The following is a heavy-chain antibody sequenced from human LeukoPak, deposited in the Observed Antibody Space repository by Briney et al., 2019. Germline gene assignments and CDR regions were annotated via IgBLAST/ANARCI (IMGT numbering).Heavy chain of an antibody. V-gene: IGHV4-39*01. CDR2: IYYSGST. D-gene: IGHD3-22*01. Sequence: SETLSLTCTVSGGSISSSSYYWGWIRQPPGKGLEWVGNIYYSGSTYYNPSLKSRVTISVDTSKNQFSLKLSSVTAADTAVYYCASTDSRLNWFDPWGQGTLVTVSS. CDR1: GGSISSSSYY. J-gene: IGHJ5*02. CDR3: ASTDSRLNWFDP.